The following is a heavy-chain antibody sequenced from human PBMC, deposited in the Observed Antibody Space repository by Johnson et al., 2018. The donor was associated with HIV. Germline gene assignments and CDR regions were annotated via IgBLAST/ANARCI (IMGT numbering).Heavy chain of an antibody. CDR2: IKEDGNEE. Sequence: VQLMESGGGLVQPGGSLRLSCAASGFTFSQYWMSWVRQAPGKGLEWVANIKEDGNEEYYVDSLEGRFSISRDNAKNSLYLQMDNLRIGDTAVYYCARDGVFSSPHDAFDIWGQGTMVTVSS. D-gene: IGHD6-13*01. J-gene: IGHJ3*02. CDR3: ARDGVFSSPHDAFDI. V-gene: IGHV3-7*05. CDR1: GFTFSQYW.